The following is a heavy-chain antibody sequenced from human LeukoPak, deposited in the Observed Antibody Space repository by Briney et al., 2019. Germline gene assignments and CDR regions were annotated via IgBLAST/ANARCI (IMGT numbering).Heavy chain of an antibody. CDR2: ISWNSGSI. D-gene: IGHD3-22*01. V-gene: IGHV3-9*01. CDR1: GFTFDDYA. Sequence: PGRSLRLSCAASGFTFDDYAMHWVRQAPGKGLEWVSGISWNSGSIGYADSVKGRFTISRDNAKNSLYLQMNSLRAEDTAVYYCAKVGDSSGYYYVDYWGQGTLVTVSS. J-gene: IGHJ4*02. CDR3: AKVGDSSGYYYVDY.